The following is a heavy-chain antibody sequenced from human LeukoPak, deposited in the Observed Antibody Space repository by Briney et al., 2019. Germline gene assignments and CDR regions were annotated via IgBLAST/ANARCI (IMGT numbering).Heavy chain of an antibody. D-gene: IGHD3-22*01. CDR1: GYTFTSYG. V-gene: IGHV1-18*01. Sequence: ASVKVSCKASGYTFTSYGISWVRQAPGQGLEWMGWISAYNVNTNYAQKLQGRVTMTTDTSTSTAYMELRSLRSDDTAVYYCARDYYDSSGYYYLYYYYYMDVWGQGTMVTVSS. CDR2: ISAYNVNT. CDR3: ARDYYDSSGYYYLYYYYYMDV. J-gene: IGHJ6*03.